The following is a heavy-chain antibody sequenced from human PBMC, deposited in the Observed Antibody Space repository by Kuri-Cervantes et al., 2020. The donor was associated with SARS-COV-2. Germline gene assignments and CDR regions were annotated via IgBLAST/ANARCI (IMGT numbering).Heavy chain of an antibody. Sequence: SLKISCAASGFTFDDYAMHWVRQAPGKGLEWVSGISWNSGSIGYADSVKGRLTISRDNAKNSLYLQMNSLRAEDMASYYCARAYCSSTSCFKYFDYWGQGTLVTVSS. J-gene: IGHJ4*02. CDR1: GFTFDDYA. D-gene: IGHD2-2*01. V-gene: IGHV3-9*03. CDR2: ISWNSGSI. CDR3: ARAYCSSTSCFKYFDY.